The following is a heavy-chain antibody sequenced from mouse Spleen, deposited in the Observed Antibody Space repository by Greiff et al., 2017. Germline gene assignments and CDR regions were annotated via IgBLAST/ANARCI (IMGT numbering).Heavy chain of an antibody. D-gene: IGHD2-1*01. Sequence: VQLKESGPGLVKPSQTVFLTCTVTGISITTGNYRWSWIRQFPGNKLEWIGYIYYSGTITYNPSLTSRTTITRDTPKNQFFLEMNSLTAEDTATYYCARALYYGNYFDYWGQGTTLTVSS. CDR3: ARALYYGNYFDY. V-gene: IGHV3-5*01. CDR2: IYYSGTI. CDR1: GISITTGNYR. J-gene: IGHJ2*01.